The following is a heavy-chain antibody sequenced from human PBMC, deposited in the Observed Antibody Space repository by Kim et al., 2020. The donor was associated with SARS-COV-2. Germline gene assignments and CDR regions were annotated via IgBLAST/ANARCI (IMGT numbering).Heavy chain of an antibody. J-gene: IGHJ4*02. Sequence: GGSLSLSCAASEFSVSTKTMTWVRQAPGKGLEWVSIIYRNGTTYYADSVKGRFTTSRDTSKNTLYLQMDNVRADDTAVYYCAGDNYNNYWYKYWGQGTLVTVSA. CDR3: AGDNYNNYWYKY. CDR1: EFSVSTKT. CDR2: IYRNGTT. D-gene: IGHD1-20*01. V-gene: IGHV3-53*01.